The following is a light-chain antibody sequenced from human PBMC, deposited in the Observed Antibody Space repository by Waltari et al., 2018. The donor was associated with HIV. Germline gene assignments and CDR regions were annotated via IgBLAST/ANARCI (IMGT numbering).Light chain of an antibody. CDR3: QGRTNWPPMYT. CDR2: DAS. J-gene: IGKJ2*01. Sequence: EIVLTQSPDTLSLSPGERATLSCRASQTVDSYLAWYQQKPGQTPRLLMYDASLRATGIPARFSGSGSGTDFTLSISSLEPEDFAVYYCQGRTNWPPMYTFGQGTKLEIK. CDR1: QTVDSY. V-gene: IGKV3-11*01.